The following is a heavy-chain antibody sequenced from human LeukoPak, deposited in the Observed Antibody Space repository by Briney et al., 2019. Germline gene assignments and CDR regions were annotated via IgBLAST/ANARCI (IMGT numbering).Heavy chain of an antibody. D-gene: IGHD3-3*01. Sequence: PGGSLRLSCAASGFTFSSYAMSWVRQAPGKGLEWVSAITGSGGSTYYADSVKGRFTISRDNSKNALYLQMNSLRAEDTAVYSCAKDRDYDFWSGYSMNWFDPWGQGTLVTVSS. V-gene: IGHV3-23*01. J-gene: IGHJ5*02. CDR3: AKDRDYDFWSGYSMNWFDP. CDR1: GFTFSSYA. CDR2: ITGSGGST.